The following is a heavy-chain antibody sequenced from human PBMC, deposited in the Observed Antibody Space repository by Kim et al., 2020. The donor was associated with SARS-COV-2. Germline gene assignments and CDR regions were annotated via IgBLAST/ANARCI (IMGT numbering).Heavy chain of an antibody. CDR1: GGSISSSSYY. V-gene: IGHV4-39*07. CDR2: IYYSGST. D-gene: IGHD5-12*01. J-gene: IGHJ4*02. CDR3: ATGGDGYNYLLFDY. Sequence: SETLSLTCTVSGGSISSSSYYWGWIRQPPGNGLEWIGIIYYSGSTYYNPSLKSRVTISVDTSKNQFSLKLSSVTAADTAVYYCATGGDGYNYLLFDYWGQGTLVTVSS.